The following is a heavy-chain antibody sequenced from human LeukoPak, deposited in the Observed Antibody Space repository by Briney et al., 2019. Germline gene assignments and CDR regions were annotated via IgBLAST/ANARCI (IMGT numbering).Heavy chain of an antibody. CDR2: INPSGGST. Sequence: ASVKVSCKASGYTFTSYYMHWVRQAPGQGLEWMGIINPSGGSTSYAQKFQGRVTITRATSTSTVYMELSSLNSEDTAVYYCERAIYCSGGSCHWEFDYWGQGTLVTVSS. CDR3: ERAIYCSGGSCHWEFDY. J-gene: IGHJ4*02. D-gene: IGHD2-15*01. CDR1: GYTFTSYY. V-gene: IGHV1-46*01.